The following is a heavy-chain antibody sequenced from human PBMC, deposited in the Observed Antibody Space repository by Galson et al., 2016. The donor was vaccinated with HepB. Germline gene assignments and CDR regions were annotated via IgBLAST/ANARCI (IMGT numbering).Heavy chain of an antibody. CDR2: ISWNSGIV. CDR1: GFTFTDYA. Sequence: SLRLSCAASGFTFTDYAMHWVRQGPGKGLEWVSGISWNSGIVGYPGSVRGRFSISRDNAKKSLFLQMNSARPDDTAVYYCAKDMSSAAYYFDHWGLGTLVTVSS. V-gene: IGHV3-9*01. J-gene: IGHJ4*02. CDR3: AKDMSSAAYYFDH. D-gene: IGHD2-2*01.